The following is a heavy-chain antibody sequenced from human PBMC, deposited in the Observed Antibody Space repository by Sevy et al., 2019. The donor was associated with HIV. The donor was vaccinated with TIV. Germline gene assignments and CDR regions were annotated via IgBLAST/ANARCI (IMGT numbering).Heavy chain of an antibody. D-gene: IGHD1-26*01. J-gene: IGHJ4*02. V-gene: IGHV4-59*08. CDR3: AGENAWGRGYS. CDR2: IYYNGHI. Sequence: SETLSLTCTVSGGSITSLYWNWIRQPPGKGLEWIADIYYNGHINYNPSLKSRVTLSLNTSKNQFSLRLSSVTAADTAMYYCAGENAWGRGYSWGQGTLVTVSS. CDR1: GGSITSLY.